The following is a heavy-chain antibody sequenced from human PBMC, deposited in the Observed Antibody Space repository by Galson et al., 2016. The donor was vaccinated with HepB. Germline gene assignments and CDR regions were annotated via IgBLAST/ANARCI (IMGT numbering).Heavy chain of an antibody. CDR1: GGSISSGYYY. CDR3: ARDHCTGGVCYSSPWYYGMDV. Sequence: TLSLTCTVSGGSISSGYYYWSWIRQLPGKGLEWIGYISYSGSTDYNPSLQCRVTISADTSKNQFSLKLTSVTAADTAVYYCARDHCTGGVCYSSPWYYGMDVWGQGTTVTVSS. CDR2: ISYSGST. V-gene: IGHV4-31*03. J-gene: IGHJ6*02. D-gene: IGHD2-8*02.